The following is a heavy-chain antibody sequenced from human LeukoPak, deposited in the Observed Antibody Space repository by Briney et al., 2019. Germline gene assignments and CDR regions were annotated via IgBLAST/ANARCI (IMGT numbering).Heavy chain of an antibody. CDR1: GYTFTVYY. Sequence: ASVKVSCKTSGYTFTVYYIHWVRQAPGQGLEWMGWITPKSGGTNYAQKFQGRVTMTRDTSTSTVYMELSGLRSDDTAVYYCTRGVLLLERGAFDIWGQGTMVTVSS. J-gene: IGHJ3*02. D-gene: IGHD1-1*01. CDR3: TRGVLLLERGAFDI. CDR2: ITPKSGGT. V-gene: IGHV1-2*02.